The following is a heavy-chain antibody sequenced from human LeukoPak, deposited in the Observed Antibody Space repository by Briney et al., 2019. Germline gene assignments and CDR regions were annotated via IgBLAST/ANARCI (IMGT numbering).Heavy chain of an antibody. V-gene: IGHV4-34*01. CDR2: INHSGST. CDR1: GGSFSGYY. J-gene: IGHJ3*02. D-gene: IGHD1-26*01. CDR3: VRARKGWELLPGAFDI. Sequence: SETLSLTCAVYGGSFSGYYWSWIRQPPGKGLEWIGEINHSGSTNYNPSLKSRVTISVDTSKNQFSLKLSSVTAADTAVYYCVRARKGWELLPGAFDIWGQGTMVTVSS.